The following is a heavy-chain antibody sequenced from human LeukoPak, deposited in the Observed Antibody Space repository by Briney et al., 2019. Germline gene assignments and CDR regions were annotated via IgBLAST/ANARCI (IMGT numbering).Heavy chain of an antibody. CDR2: INPSGGST. V-gene: IGHV1-46*01. CDR3: ARVPGELFLFFDY. D-gene: IGHD3-10*01. Sequence: ASVKVSCKASGYTFTSYYMHWVRQAPGQGLEWMGIINPSGGSTSYAQKFQGRVTMTRDMSTSTVYMELSRLKSDDTAVYYCARVPGELFLFFDYWGQGTLVTVSS. CDR1: GYTFTSYY. J-gene: IGHJ4*01.